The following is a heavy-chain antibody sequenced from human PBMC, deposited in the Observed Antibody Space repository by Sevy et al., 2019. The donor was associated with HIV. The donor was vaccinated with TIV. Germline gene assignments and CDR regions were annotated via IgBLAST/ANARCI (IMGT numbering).Heavy chain of an antibody. V-gene: IGHV4-39*01. Sequence: SETLSLTCTVSGASIRDSSYYWAWIRQPSGKGREWIGNIYSYGETYYNSSLKSRVTISVDTPKNQFSLSLTSVTAADTAIYFCARSMEQQLDAFDIWGQGTMVTVSS. CDR2: IYSYGET. D-gene: IGHD6-13*01. CDR3: ARSMEQQLDAFDI. J-gene: IGHJ3*02. CDR1: GASIRDSSYY.